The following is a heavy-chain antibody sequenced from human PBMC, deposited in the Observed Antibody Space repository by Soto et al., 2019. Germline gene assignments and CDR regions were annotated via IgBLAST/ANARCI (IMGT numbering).Heavy chain of an antibody. V-gene: IGHV1-69*04. CDR2: IIPILGIA. J-gene: IGHJ6*03. Sequence: ASVKVSCKASGGTFSSYTISWVRQAPGQGLEWMGRIIPILGIANYAQKFQGRVTITADKSTSTAYMELSSLRSEDTAVYYCARDLDYGDSQSYYMDVWGKGTTVTVSS. CDR3: ARDLDYGDSQSYYMDV. D-gene: IGHD4-17*01. CDR1: GGTFSSYT.